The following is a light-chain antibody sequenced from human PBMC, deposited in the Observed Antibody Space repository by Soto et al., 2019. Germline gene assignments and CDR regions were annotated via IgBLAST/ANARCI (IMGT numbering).Light chain of an antibody. CDR2: AAS. V-gene: IGKV1-9*01. J-gene: IGKJ5*01. CDR3: QQFNSYPIT. CDR1: QDISSH. Sequence: DIQLTQSPSFLSAYVGDRVAITCRASQDISSHLVWYQQKPGEAPQLLIFAASTLQSGVPSRFSGSRSETEFTLTIDGLPPEDFATYYCQQFNSYPITFGQGTR.